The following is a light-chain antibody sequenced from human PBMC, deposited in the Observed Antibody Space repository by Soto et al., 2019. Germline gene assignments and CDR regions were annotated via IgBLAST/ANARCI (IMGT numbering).Light chain of an antibody. CDR3: QQYGSSLMYT. V-gene: IGKV3-20*01. Sequence: EIVLTQSPGTLSLSPGERATLSCRASQSGSSSYLAWYQQKPGQAPRLLIYGASSRATGIPDRFSGSGSGTDFTLTISRLEPEAFAVYYCQQYGSSLMYTFGQGTKLEIK. CDR1: QSGSSSY. J-gene: IGKJ2*01. CDR2: GAS.